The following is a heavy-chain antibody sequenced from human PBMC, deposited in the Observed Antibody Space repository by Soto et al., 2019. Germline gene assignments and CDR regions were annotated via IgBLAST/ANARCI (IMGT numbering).Heavy chain of an antibody. Sequence: EVQVVESGGDLVQPGGSLRLSCAASGFTVSSNYMTWVRQAPGKGLEWVSVIYSGGNTYYADSLKGRFTISRDNSENTVYLQMNSLRVDDTAVYYCARGYWLVPWVEGSLVTVSS. CDR3: ARGYWLVP. D-gene: IGHD3-10*01. J-gene: IGHJ5*02. CDR2: IYSGGNT. CDR1: GFTVSSNY. V-gene: IGHV3-53*01.